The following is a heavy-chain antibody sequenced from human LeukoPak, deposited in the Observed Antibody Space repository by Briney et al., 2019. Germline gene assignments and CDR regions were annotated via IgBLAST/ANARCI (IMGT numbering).Heavy chain of an antibody. V-gene: IGHV1-8*03. J-gene: IGHJ4*02. D-gene: IGHD3-22*01. CDR2: MNPNSGNA. CDR3: ARDRIYYYDSSGDESEDGDY. Sequence: GASVKVSCKTSGYTFSNYDINWVRQAAGQGLEWMGWMNPNSGNAAYAQKFQGRVTITADKSTSTAYMELSSLRSEDTAVYYCARDRIYYYDSSGDESEDGDYWGQGTLVTVSS. CDR1: GYTFSNYD.